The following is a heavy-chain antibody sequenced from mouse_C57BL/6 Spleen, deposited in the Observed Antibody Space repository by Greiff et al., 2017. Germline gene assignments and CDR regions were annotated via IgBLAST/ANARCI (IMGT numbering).Heavy chain of an antibody. CDR2: IHPNSGST. CDR1: GYTFTSSW. V-gene: IGHV1-64*01. Sequence: VQLQQPGAELVKPGASVKLSCKASGYTFTSSWMHWVKQRPGQGLEWIGMIHPNSGSTNYNEKFKSKATLTVDKSSSTAYMQLSSLTSEDAAVYYCARAGYYYFDYWGQGTTLTVSS. J-gene: IGHJ2*01. CDR3: ARAGYYYFDY. D-gene: IGHD2-3*01.